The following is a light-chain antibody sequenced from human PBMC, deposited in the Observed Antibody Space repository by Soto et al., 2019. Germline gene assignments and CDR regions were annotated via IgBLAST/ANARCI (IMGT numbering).Light chain of an antibody. Sequence: EKVMTQSPATLSLSPGERATLSCRASQSVSSNLAWYQQKPGQAPRLLIYGASSRATGIPDRFSGSGSGTDFTLTISRLELEDFAVYYCQQYGSSSWTFGQGTKV. CDR2: GAS. J-gene: IGKJ1*01. V-gene: IGKV3-20*01. CDR3: QQYGSSSWT. CDR1: QSVSSN.